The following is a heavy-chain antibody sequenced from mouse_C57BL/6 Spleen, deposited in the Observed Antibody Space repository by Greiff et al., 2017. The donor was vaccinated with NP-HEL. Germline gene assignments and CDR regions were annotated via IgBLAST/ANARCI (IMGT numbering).Heavy chain of an antibody. CDR3: ADYYGRGYFDV. J-gene: IGHJ1*03. Sequence: DVQLVESGPGLVKPSQSLSLTCSVTGYSITSGYYWNWIRQFPGNKLEWMGYISYDGSNNYNPSLKNRISITRDTSKNQFFLKLNSVTTEDTATYYCADYYGRGYFDVWGTGTTVTVSS. CDR2: ISYDGSN. D-gene: IGHD1-1*01. CDR1: GYSITSGYY. V-gene: IGHV3-6*01.